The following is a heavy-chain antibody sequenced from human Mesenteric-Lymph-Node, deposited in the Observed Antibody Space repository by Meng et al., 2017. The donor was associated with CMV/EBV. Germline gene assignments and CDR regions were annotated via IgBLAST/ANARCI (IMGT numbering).Heavy chain of an antibody. CDR3: ARDRDTDWYSPFDY. D-gene: IGHD3-9*01. CDR2: INPKTGGR. CDR1: GYTFIDYY. J-gene: IGHJ4*02. V-gene: IGHV1-2*06. Sequence: QVQLVQSGAEVKKPGASVRVAWKASGYTFIDYYLNWVRQAPGQGLEWMGRINPKTGGRSYAQNFRGRVTMTRDTSINTGYMEVNRLNSDDTAMYYCARDRDTDWYSPFDYWGPGTLVTVSS.